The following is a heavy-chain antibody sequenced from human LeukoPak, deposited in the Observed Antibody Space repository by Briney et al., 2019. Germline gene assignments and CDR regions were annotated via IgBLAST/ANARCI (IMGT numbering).Heavy chain of an antibody. Sequence: GGSLRLSCAASGFTVSSYGMHWVRQAPGKGLEWVAFIRYDGSNKYYADSVKGRFTISRDNSKNTLYLQMNSLRAEDTAVYYCATHSSGLRAIDYWGQGTLVTVSS. CDR1: GFTVSSYG. CDR3: ATHSSGLRAIDY. J-gene: IGHJ4*02. V-gene: IGHV3-30*02. D-gene: IGHD3-22*01. CDR2: IRYDGSNK.